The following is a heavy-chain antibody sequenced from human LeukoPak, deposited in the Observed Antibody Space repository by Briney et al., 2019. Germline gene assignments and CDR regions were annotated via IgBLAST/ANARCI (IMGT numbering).Heavy chain of an antibody. D-gene: IGHD3-22*01. CDR3: ARANYDSSGPAPFDY. J-gene: IGHJ4*02. CDR1: GGSFSGYY. V-gene: IGHV4-34*01. Sequence: SETLSLTCAVYGGSFSGYYWSWIRQPPGKGLEWIGEINHSGSTNYNPSLKSRVTISVDTSKNQFSLKLSSVTAADTAVYYCARANYDSSGPAPFDYWGQGTLVTVSS. CDR2: INHSGST.